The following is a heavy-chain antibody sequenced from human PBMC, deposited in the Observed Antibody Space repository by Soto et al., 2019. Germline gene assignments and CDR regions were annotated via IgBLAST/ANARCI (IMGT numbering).Heavy chain of an antibody. CDR1: GGSISSGGYS. Sequence: PSETLSLTCAASGGSISSGGYSWIWIRQPPGKGLEWIGYIYHSGSTYYNPSLKSRVTISVDRSKNQFSLKLSSVTAADTAVYYCARSSSITIFGVVTKRRGWFDPWGQGTLVTVSS. CDR2: IYHSGST. J-gene: IGHJ5*02. V-gene: IGHV4-30-2*01. CDR3: ARSSSITIFGVVTKRRGWFDP. D-gene: IGHD3-3*01.